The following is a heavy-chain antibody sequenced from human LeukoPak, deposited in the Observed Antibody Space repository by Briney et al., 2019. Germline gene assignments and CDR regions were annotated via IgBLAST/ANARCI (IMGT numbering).Heavy chain of an antibody. CDR3: VRDGDTSGYTN. D-gene: IGHD3-22*01. J-gene: IGHJ4*02. CDR2: IKQDGSEK. Sequence: GGSLRLSCAASGFTFSSYWMHWVRQAPGKGLEWVANIKQDGSEKYYVDSVKGRFTISGDNAKNSLYLQMNSLRAADTAVYSCVRDGDTSGYTNWGQGTLVTVSS. CDR1: GFTFSSYW. V-gene: IGHV3-7*01.